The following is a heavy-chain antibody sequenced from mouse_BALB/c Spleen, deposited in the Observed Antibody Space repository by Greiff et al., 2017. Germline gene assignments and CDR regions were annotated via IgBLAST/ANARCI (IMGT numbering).Heavy chain of an antibody. Sequence: QVQLQQSGPELVKPGASVKISCKASGYAFSSSWMNWVKQRPGQGLEWIGRIYPGDGDTNYNGKFKGKATLTADKSSSTAYMQLSSLTSVDSAVYFCARDYGSYYYFDYWGQGTTLTVSS. CDR1: GYAFSSSW. D-gene: IGHD1-1*01. CDR3: ARDYGSYYYFDY. CDR2: IYPGDGDT. V-gene: IGHV1-82*01. J-gene: IGHJ2*01.